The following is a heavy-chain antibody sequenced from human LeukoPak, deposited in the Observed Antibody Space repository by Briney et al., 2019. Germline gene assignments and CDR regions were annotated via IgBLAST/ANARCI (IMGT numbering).Heavy chain of an antibody. D-gene: IGHD6-13*01. V-gene: IGHV4-59*08. CDR2: IYGSGGA. CDR3: ARCSSSRYANFDY. J-gene: IGHJ4*02. Sequence: SETLSLTCSVSRGFSSSYYWSWIRQPPGKGLEWIGYIYGSGGANYNPSLYSRVTISIVTSKNQFSLTLTSVTAADTAVYYCARCSSSRYANFDYWGQGALVTVSS. CDR1: RGFSSSYY.